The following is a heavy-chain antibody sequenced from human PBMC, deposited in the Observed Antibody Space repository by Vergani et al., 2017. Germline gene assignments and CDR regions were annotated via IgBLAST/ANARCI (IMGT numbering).Heavy chain of an antibody. CDR3: ARASYYFGSGHSIDY. CDR1: GFSLSTNGVG. V-gene: IGHV2-5*01. D-gene: IGHD3-3*01. J-gene: IGHJ4*02. CDR2: IYWNDDK. Sequence: QITLRESGPTLVRPTQSLTLTCTFSGFSLSTNGVGVGWIRQPPGKALEWLGIIYWNDDKRYSPSLKRRLTITKDTSKTQVVLTMTNMDPVDTATYYCARASYYFGSGHSIDYWGQGTLVTVSS.